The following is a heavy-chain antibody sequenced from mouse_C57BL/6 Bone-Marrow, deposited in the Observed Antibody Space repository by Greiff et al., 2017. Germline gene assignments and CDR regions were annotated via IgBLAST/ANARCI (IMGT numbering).Heavy chain of an antibody. J-gene: IGHJ4*01. D-gene: IGHD1-1*01. CDR1: GFTFSDFY. CDR3: ARDSYGTWAMDY. CDR2: SRNKANDYTT. Sequence: EVKVVASGGGLVQSGRSLRLSCATSGFTFSDFYMEWVRQAPGKGLEWIAASRNKANDYTTEYSASVKGRFIVSRDTSQSILYLQMNALRAEDTAIYYCARDSYGTWAMDYWGQGTSVTVSS. V-gene: IGHV7-1*01.